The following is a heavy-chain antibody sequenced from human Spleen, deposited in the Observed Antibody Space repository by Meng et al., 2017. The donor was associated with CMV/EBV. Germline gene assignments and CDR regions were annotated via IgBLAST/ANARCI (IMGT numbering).Heavy chain of an antibody. D-gene: IGHD3-22*01. Sequence: SETLSLTCTVSGGSISSYRWSWIRQPPGKGLEWIGYIYYSGSTYYNPSLKSRVTISVDTSKNQFSLKLSSVTAADTAVYYCARDRGVDYDSSGYFWFDPWGQGTLVTVSS. CDR3: ARDRGVDYDSSGYFWFDP. J-gene: IGHJ5*02. CDR2: IYYSGST. CDR1: GGSISSYR. V-gene: IGHV4-59*12.